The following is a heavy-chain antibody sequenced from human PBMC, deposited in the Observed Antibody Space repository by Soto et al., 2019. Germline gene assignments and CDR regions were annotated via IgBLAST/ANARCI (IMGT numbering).Heavy chain of an antibody. Sequence: EVQMVESGGGLVQPGGSLRLSCATSGFTVSYNYMSWVRQAPGRGLEVVSVIYSSGRTYYADSGKGRFTVARDKSGDTVYLHMNCLRAEDTAFYCCARDYLERPGGYGAFDIWGQGTMVTVSS. CDR2: IYSSGRT. J-gene: IGHJ3*02. D-gene: IGHD2-15*01. CDR1: GFTVSYNY. V-gene: IGHV3-66*01. CDR3: ARDYLERPGGYGAFDI.